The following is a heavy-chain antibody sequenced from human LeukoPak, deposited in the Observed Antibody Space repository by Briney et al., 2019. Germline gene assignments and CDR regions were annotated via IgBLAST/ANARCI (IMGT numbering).Heavy chain of an antibody. CDR1: GFTFGDYA. V-gene: IGHV3-49*04. CDR2: IRSKPYGGTT. CDR3: TRGQWWEPLPDYYQYYMDV. J-gene: IGHJ6*03. Sequence: GGSLRLSCTASGFTFGDYAMSWVRQAPGKGLEWVAFIRSKPYGGTTEYAASVKGRFTISRDDAKSIAYLQMNSLKTEDTAVYHCTRGQWWEPLPDYYQYYMDVWGKGTTVTISS. D-gene: IGHD1-26*01.